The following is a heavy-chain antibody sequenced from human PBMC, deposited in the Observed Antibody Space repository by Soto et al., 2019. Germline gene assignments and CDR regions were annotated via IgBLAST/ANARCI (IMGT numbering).Heavy chain of an antibody. J-gene: IGHJ4*02. CDR3: ARQVSGHKAAAVP. CDR1: GGSISSSDG. D-gene: IGHD6-13*01. Sequence: SETLSLTCAVSGGSISSSDGWSLVRQPTGKGLEWIGEIFHSGSTNYNPSLKSRVTISVDKSKNQFSLKLSSVTAADTAVYYCARQVSGHKAAAVPWRQGTLVPVSP. CDR2: IFHSGST. V-gene: IGHV4-4*02.